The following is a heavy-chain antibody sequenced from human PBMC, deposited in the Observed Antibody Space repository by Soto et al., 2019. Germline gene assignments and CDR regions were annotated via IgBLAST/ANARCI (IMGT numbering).Heavy chain of an antibody. CDR2: INPHSGST. CDR1: GFTFTGYL. D-gene: IGHD2-2*01. V-gene: IGHV1-2*02. J-gene: IGHJ5*02. Sequence: QVQLVQSGAEVKKPGASVKVSCKASGFTFTGYLIHWVRQAPGQGLEWMGWINPHSGSTDYAPKFQGRVTLTADSYISTAYLELSRLRSDDTSVYFCARERTSSDWVDTCGQGTLVTVSS. CDR3: ARERTSSDWVDT.